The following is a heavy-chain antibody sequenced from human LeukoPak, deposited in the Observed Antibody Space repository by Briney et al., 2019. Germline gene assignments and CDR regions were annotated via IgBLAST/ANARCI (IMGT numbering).Heavy chain of an antibody. CDR2: ISYDGNHK. J-gene: IGHJ6*02. V-gene: IGHV3-30*18. CDR1: GFTFSSG. D-gene: IGHD6-13*01. CDR3: AKSNGYYYYYGMDV. Sequence: PGTSLRLSCAASGFTFSSGMHWVRQAPGKGLEWVAVISYDGNHKYYGDSVKGRFTISRDNSRNTLYLQMDSLKTEDTAVYYCAKSNGYYYYYGMDVWGQGTTVTVSS.